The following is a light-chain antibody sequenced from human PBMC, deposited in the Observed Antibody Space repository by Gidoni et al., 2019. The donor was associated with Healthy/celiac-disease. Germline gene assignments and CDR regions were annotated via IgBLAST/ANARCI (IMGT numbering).Light chain of an antibody. V-gene: IGLV1-47*01. CDR3: AAWDDSLSGHVV. CDR1: SSNIGSNY. Sequence: QSVLTQPPSASGTPGQRVTISCSGSSSNIGSNYVYWYQQLPGTAPKLLIYRNNQRPSGVTDRVSGSKSGTSASLAISGLRSEDEADYYCAAWDDSLSGHVVFGGGTKLTVL. J-gene: IGLJ2*01. CDR2: RNN.